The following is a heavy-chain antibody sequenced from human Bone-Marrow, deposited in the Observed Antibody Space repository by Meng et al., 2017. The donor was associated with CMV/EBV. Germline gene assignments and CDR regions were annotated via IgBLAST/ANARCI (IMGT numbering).Heavy chain of an antibody. V-gene: IGHV3-23*01. CDR1: GFTFSSYA. D-gene: IGHD4-11*01. Sequence: GGSLRLSCAASGFTFSSYAMSWVRQAPGKGLEWVSAISGSGGSTYYADSVKGRFTISRDNSKNTLYLQMNSLRAEDTAVYYCAKGATLTTVTTYYYYGMDVWGQGTTVTVSS. CDR3: AKGATLTTVTTYYYYGMDV. CDR2: ISGSGGST. J-gene: IGHJ6*02.